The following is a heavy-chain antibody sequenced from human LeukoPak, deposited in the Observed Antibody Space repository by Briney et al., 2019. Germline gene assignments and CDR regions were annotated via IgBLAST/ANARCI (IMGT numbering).Heavy chain of an antibody. Sequence: ASVKVSCKASGHTFTSYGISWVRQAPGQGLEWMGWISAYNGNTNYAQKLQGRVTMTTDTSTSTAYMELRSLRSDDTAVYYCARVSVQQLVLYYFDYWGQGTLVTVSS. CDR2: ISAYNGNT. CDR1: GHTFTSYG. CDR3: ARVSVQQLVLYYFDY. D-gene: IGHD6-13*01. J-gene: IGHJ4*02. V-gene: IGHV1-18*01.